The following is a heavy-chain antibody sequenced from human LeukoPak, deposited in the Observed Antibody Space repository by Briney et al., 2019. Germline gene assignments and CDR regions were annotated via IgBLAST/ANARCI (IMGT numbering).Heavy chain of an antibody. CDR2: ICASSSPI. Sequence: QSGGSLRLSCAASGFTVSTYSMNWSRQAPGKGLEWVAYICASSSPISYADSVKGRFTVSRDNAKNSLYLQINSLRDEDTAVYYCARALVTPHFDYWGQGPLVTVSS. CDR1: GFTVSTYS. D-gene: IGHD2-21*02. CDR3: ARALVTPHFDY. V-gene: IGHV3-48*02. J-gene: IGHJ4*02.